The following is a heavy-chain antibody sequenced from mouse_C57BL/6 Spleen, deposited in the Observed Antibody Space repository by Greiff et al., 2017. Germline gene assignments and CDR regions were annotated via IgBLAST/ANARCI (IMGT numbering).Heavy chain of an antibody. Sequence: QVQLKQPGAELVKPGASVKMSCKASGYTFTSYWITWVKQRPGQGLEWIGDIYPGSGSTNYNEKFKSKATLTVDTSSSTAYMQLSSLTSEDSAVYYCARSYYYGSSYDDWGQGTTLTVSS. J-gene: IGHJ2*01. CDR2: IYPGSGST. CDR3: ARSYYYGSSYDD. D-gene: IGHD1-1*01. V-gene: IGHV1-55*01. CDR1: GYTFTSYW.